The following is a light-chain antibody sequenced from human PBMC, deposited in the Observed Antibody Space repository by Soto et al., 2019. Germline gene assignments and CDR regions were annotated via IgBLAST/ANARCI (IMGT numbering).Light chain of an antibody. CDR3: QQYGGSPRT. Sequence: EIVLTQSPGTLFLSPGERATLSYRASQSVSSSSLAWYQQKRGQAPRLLIHDASSRATCIPDRFSGSGSGPDFTLTISRLEPEDFAVYYCQQYGGSPRTFGQGTKVDIK. J-gene: IGKJ1*01. CDR2: DAS. V-gene: IGKV3-20*01. CDR1: QSVSSSS.